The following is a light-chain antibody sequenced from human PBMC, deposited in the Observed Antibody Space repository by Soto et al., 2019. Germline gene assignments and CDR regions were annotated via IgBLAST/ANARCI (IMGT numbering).Light chain of an antibody. CDR1: QSVSSSY. J-gene: IGKJ4*01. CDR3: QQRSNWPPGT. CDR2: DAS. Sequence: EIVLTQSPGTLSLSPGERATLSCSASQSVSSSYLAWYQQKPGQAPRLLIYDASNRATGIPARFSGSGSGTDFTLTISSLEPEDFAVYYCQQRSNWPPGTFGGGTKVDIK. V-gene: IGKV3D-20*02.